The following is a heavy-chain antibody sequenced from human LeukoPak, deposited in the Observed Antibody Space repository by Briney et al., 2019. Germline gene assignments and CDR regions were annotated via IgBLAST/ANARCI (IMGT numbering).Heavy chain of an antibody. Sequence: ASVTVSFKGSGYTFTSYGISWVRQAPGQGLEWMGWISAYNGNTNYAQKLQGRVTMTTDTSTSTAYMELRSLRSDDTAVYYCARDLGLRYFALSYYWGQETLVTVSS. CDR2: ISAYNGNT. CDR3: ARDLGLRYFALSYY. CDR1: GYTFTSYG. V-gene: IGHV1-18*04. D-gene: IGHD3-9*01. J-gene: IGHJ4*02.